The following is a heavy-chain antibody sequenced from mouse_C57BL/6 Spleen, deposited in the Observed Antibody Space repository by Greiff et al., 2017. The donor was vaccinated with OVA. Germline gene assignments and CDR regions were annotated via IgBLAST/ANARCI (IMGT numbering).Heavy chain of an antibody. J-gene: IGHJ1*03. D-gene: IGHD1-1*01. V-gene: IGHV1-72*01. Sequence: VQLQQPGAELVKPGASVKLSCKASGYTFTSYWMHWVKQRPGRGLEWIGWIDPNSGGTKYNEKFKSKATLTVDKPSSTAYMQLSSLTSEDSAVYYCARSGGRTTDWYFDVWGTGTTVTVSS. CDR1: GYTFTSYW. CDR2: IDPNSGGT. CDR3: ARSGGRTTDWYFDV.